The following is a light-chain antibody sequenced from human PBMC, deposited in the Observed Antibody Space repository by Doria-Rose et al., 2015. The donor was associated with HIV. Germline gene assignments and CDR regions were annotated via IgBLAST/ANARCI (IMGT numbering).Light chain of an antibody. J-gene: IGKJ1*01. CDR2: AAS. CDR1: QNINRI. V-gene: IGKV1-39*01. Sequence: TQSPSSLSASVGDRVTTTCRASQNINRILNWYQQNPGKVPKVLIYAASSLQSGLPSRFSGSTSGTDFTLTISSLQREDVAAYYCQQSFSTPRTFGQGTKVEIK. CDR3: QQSFSTPRT.